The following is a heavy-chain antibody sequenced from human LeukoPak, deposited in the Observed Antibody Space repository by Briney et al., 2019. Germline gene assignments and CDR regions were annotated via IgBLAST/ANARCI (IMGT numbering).Heavy chain of an antibody. Sequence: PSETLSPTCAVYGGSFSGYYWSWIRQPPGKGLEWIGEINHSGSTNYNPSLKSRVTISIDTSKNQFPLKLSSVTAADTAEYYCARAYHNWYFDLWGRGTLVTVSS. J-gene: IGHJ2*01. CDR1: GGSFSGYY. CDR2: INHSGST. V-gene: IGHV4-34*01. CDR3: ARAYHNWYFDL. D-gene: IGHD2-2*01.